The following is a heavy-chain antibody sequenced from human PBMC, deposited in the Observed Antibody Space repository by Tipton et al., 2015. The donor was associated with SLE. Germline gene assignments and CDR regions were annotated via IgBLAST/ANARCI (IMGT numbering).Heavy chain of an antibody. Sequence: LRLSCTVSGGSISNYFWSWIRQPPTKGLEWIGNAQISGATNYNPSLKSRVTISIDSSKNQVSLKLNSVTAADTAVYYCARHSLPSGISFGGVIVGGLNYWGQGARVTVSS. CDR2: AQISGAT. J-gene: IGHJ4*02. CDR1: GGSISNYF. D-gene: IGHD3-16*02. V-gene: IGHV4-4*09. CDR3: ARHSLPSGISFGGVIVGGLNY.